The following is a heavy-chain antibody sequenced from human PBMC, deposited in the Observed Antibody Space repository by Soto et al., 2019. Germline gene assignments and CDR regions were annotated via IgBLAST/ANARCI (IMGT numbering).Heavy chain of an antibody. CDR2: ISSSSSFI. Sequence: EVQLVESGGGLVQPGGSLRLSCAASGFTFSSYSMNWVRQAPGKGLEWVSYISSSSSFIYYADSVKGRITISRDNAKNSIYLQMNSLRDEDTAVYYCPRGPPGDCGGDCHPDYWGQGTLVTVSS. J-gene: IGHJ4*02. CDR1: GFTFSSYS. V-gene: IGHV3-48*02. D-gene: IGHD2-21*02. CDR3: PRGPPGDCGGDCHPDY.